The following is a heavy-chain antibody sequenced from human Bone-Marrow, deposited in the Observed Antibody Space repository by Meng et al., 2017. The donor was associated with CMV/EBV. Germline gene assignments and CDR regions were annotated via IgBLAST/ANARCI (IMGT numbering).Heavy chain of an antibody. J-gene: IGHJ6*02. CDR1: GFTFSSYD. Sequence: GGSLRLSCAASGFTFSSYDMHWVRQATGKGLEWVSAIGTAGDTYYPGSVKGRFTISRENAKNSLYLQMNSLRAGDTAVYYCARDHRDYGDYIGYYGMDVWGQGTTVTVSS. CDR2: IGTAGDT. D-gene: IGHD4-17*01. V-gene: IGHV3-13*01. CDR3: ARDHRDYGDYIGYYGMDV.